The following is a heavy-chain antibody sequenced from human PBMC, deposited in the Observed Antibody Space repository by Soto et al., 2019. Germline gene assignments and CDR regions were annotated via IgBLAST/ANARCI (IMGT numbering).Heavy chain of an antibody. CDR3: ARDRAYCSSTSCYFRFDP. D-gene: IGHD2-2*01. CDR1: GGSISSGDYY. J-gene: IGHJ5*02. CDR2: IYYSGST. V-gene: IGHV4-30-4*01. Sequence: SETLSLTCTVSGGSISSGDYYWSWIRQPPGKGLEWIGYIYYSGSTYYNPSLKNRVNISVDTSKNQFSLKLSSVTAADTAVYYCARDRAYCSSTSCYFRFDPWGQGTLVTVSS.